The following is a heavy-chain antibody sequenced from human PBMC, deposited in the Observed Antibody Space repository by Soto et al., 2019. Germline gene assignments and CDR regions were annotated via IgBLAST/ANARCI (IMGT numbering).Heavy chain of an antibody. CDR2: IIPILGIA. CDR1: GGTFSSYT. Sequence: QVQLVQSGAEVKKPGSSVKVSCKASGGTFSSYTISWVRQAPGQGLEWMGRIIPILGIANYAQKFQGRVTITADKSTSTAYMELSSLRSDDTAVYYCARGQGGYGLDCWGQGTLVTVSS. CDR3: ARGQGGYGLDC. J-gene: IGHJ4*02. V-gene: IGHV1-69*02. D-gene: IGHD5-12*01.